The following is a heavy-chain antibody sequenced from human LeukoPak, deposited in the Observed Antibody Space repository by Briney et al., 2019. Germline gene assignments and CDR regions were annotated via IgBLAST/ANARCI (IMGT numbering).Heavy chain of an antibody. CDR2: IYSGGST. CDR3: AMQRSSGSYAFDI. CDR1: GFTVNSNY. Sequence: PGGSLRLSCAASGFTVNSNYMTWVRQAPGRGLEWVSVIYSGGSTYYADSVKGRFTISRDNAKNSLYLQMNSLRAEDTAVYYCAMQRSSGSYAFDIWGQGTMVTVSS. V-gene: IGHV3-53*01. D-gene: IGHD6-19*01. J-gene: IGHJ3*02.